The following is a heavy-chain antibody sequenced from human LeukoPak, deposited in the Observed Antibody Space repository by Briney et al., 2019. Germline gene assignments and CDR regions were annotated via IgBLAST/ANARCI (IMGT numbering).Heavy chain of an antibody. V-gene: IGHV4-4*02. D-gene: IGHD4-17*01. Sequence: SGTLSLTGAVSGGSISGSNWWRWVRQPPGKGLEWIGEIYHSGSTNYNPSLKSRVTISVDKSKNQFSLKLSSVTAADTAVYYCARVGMVTTEAFDYWGQGTLVTVSS. CDR1: GGSISGSNW. CDR2: IYHSGST. CDR3: ARVGMVTTEAFDY. J-gene: IGHJ4*02.